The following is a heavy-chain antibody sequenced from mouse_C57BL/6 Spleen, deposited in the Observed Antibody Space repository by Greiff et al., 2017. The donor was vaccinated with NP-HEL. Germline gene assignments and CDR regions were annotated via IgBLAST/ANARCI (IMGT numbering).Heavy chain of an antibody. V-gene: IGHV7-3*01. D-gene: IGHD2-3*01. CDR3: ARDGYYDYFDY. Sequence: EVKLMESGGGLVQPGGSLSLSCAASGFTFPDYYMSWVRQPPGKALEWLGFIRNKANGYTTEYSASVKGRFTISRDNSQSILYLQMNALRAEDSATYYCARDGYYDYFDYWGRGTTLTVSS. J-gene: IGHJ2*01. CDR2: IRNKANGYTT. CDR1: GFTFPDYY.